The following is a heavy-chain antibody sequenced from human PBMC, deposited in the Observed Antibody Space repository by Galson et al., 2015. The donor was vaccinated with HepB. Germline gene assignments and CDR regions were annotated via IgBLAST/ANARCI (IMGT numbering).Heavy chain of an antibody. V-gene: IGHV1-18*04. D-gene: IGHD3-10*01. CDR3: ARVPGGVRGVIINYYYGMDA. CDR2: ISAYNGNT. J-gene: IGHJ6*02. CDR1: GYTFTSYG. Sequence: SVKVSCKASGYTFTSYGISWVRQAPGQGLEWMGWISAYNGNTNYAQKLQGRVTMTTDTSTSTAYMELRSLRSDDTAVYYCARVPGGVRGVIINYYYGMDAWGQGTTVTVSS.